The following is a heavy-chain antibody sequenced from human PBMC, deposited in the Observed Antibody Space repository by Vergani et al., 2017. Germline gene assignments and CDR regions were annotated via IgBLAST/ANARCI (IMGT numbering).Heavy chain of an antibody. Sequence: QVQLVQSGAEVKKPGASVKVSCKASGYTFTSYGISWVRQAPGQGLEWMGWISAYNGNTNYAQKLQARVTMTTDTSTSTAYMELRSLRSDDTAVYYCAGHHXAIVVVVAASQKIWFDPWGQGTLVTVSS. CDR1: GYTFTSYG. CDR3: AGHHXAIVVVVAASQKIWFDP. D-gene: IGHD2-15*01. J-gene: IGHJ5*02. V-gene: IGHV1-18*01. CDR2: ISAYNGNT.